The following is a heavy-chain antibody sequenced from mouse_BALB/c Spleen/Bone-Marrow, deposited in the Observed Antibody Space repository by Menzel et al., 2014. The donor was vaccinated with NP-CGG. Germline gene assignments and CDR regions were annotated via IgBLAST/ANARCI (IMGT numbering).Heavy chain of an antibody. V-gene: IGHV1-87*01. D-gene: IGHD2-1*01. CDR3: ARSGNYWYFDV. J-gene: IGHJ1*01. CDR2: IYSGDGDT. CDR1: GYTFTSYW. Sequence: QVQLKHSGAELARPGASVKLSCKASGYTFTSYWMQWVKQRPGQGLEWIGAIYSGDGDTRYTQKFKGKATLTADKSSSTAYMQLSSLASEDSAVYYCARSGNYWYFDVWGAGTTVTVSS.